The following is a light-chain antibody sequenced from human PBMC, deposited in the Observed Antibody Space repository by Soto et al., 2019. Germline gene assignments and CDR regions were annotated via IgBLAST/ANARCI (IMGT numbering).Light chain of an antibody. CDR3: QQYGSSPKLT. CDR2: GAS. J-gene: IGKJ4*01. Sequence: EIVLTQSPGTLSLSPGERATLSCRASQSVSSSYLAWYQQKPGQAPRLLIYGASSRATGIPDRFSGSGSGTDFTINISRLEPEDFAVYYCQQYGSSPKLTFGGGTKVEIK. CDR1: QSVSSSY. V-gene: IGKV3-20*01.